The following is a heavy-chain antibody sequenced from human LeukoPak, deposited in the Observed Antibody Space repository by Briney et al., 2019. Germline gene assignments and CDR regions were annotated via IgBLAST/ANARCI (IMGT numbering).Heavy chain of an antibody. D-gene: IGHD3-22*01. J-gene: IGHJ4*02. CDR1: GFTFSSYS. CDR3: ARVPWGSGYYKLDY. CDR2: ISSSGSTI. V-gene: IGHV3-48*04. Sequence: GGSLRLSCAASGFTFSSYSMNWVRQAPGKGLEWVSYISSSGSTIYYADSVKGRFTISRDNAKNSLYLQMNSLRAEDTAVYYCARVPWGSGYYKLDYWGQGTLVTVSS.